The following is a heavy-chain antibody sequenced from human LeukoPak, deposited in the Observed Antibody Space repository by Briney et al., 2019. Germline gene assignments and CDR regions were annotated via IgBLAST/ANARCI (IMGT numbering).Heavy chain of an antibody. CDR2: IYHSGST. J-gene: IGHJ3*02. CDR1: GGSISSSNW. V-gene: IGHV4-4*02. Sequence: PSETLSLTCAVSGGSISSSNWWSWVRQPPGKGLEWIGEIYHSGSTNYNPSLKSRVTISVDKSKNQFSLQLNSVTPEDTAVYYCARDNVVGVTKDAFDIWGQGTMVTVSS. D-gene: IGHD1-26*01. CDR3: ARDNVVGVTKDAFDI.